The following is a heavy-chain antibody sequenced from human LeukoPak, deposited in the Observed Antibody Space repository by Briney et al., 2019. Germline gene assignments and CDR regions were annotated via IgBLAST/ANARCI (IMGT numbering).Heavy chain of an antibody. D-gene: IGHD7-27*01. CDR3: ARDPAWGAIDY. CDR1: GFSIRSSW. V-gene: IGHV3-7*01. CDR2: MNEDGSGT. Sequence: SGGSLRLSCAVPGFSIRSSWMSWVRQTPGKGLEWVAEMNEDGSGTYYVDSVKGRFTVSRDNAKNSLYLQMSSLRAEDTAVYYCARDPAWGAIDYWGQGTLVTVSS. J-gene: IGHJ4*02.